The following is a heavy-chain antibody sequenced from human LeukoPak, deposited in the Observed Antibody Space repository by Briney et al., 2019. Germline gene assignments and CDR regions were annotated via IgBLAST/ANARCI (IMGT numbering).Heavy chain of an antibody. CDR3: ARGLNCGGDCYDAFDI. CDR1: GYTFTSYG. D-gene: IGHD2-21*01. Sequence: GASVKASCKASGYTFTSYGISWVRQATGQGLEWMGWISAYNGNTNYAQKLQGRVTMTTDTSTSTAYMELRSLRSDDTAVYYCARGLNCGGDCYDAFDIWGQGTMVTVSS. V-gene: IGHV1-18*01. J-gene: IGHJ3*02. CDR2: ISAYNGNT.